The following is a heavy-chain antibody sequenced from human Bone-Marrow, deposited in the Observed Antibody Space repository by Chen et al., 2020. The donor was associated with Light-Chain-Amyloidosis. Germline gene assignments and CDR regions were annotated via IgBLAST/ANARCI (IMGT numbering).Heavy chain of an antibody. D-gene: IGHD2-15*01. V-gene: IGHV3-48*03. CDR3: ARDRWVARHFPGAVDI. J-gene: IGHJ3*02. CDR2: ISTTGTTI. Sequence: EVQLVESGGGLVQPGGSLRLSCVASGFSFSNYEMNWVRQAPGQGLEWVSYISTTGTTIYYADFARGRFTISRDNAKNSLYLQMNSLRAEDTAVYYCARDRWVARHFPGAVDIRGQGTVVTVSS. CDR1: GFSFSNYE.